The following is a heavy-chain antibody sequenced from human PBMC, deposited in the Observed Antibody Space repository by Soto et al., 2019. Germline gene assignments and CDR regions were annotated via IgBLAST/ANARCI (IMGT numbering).Heavy chain of an antibody. CDR3: ARDLAAAAY. Sequence: QVQLVQSGAEVKKPGASVKVSCKASGYIFTNYYIHWVRQSPGQGLEWMAIINPLPTSGSTNYAQKFQGRVTVTRDTSTSTVYMKLISLRSECIAIYYCARDLAAAAYWGQGTLVTVSS. V-gene: IGHV1-46*01. D-gene: IGHD6-13*01. CDR2: INPLPTSGST. J-gene: IGHJ4*02. CDR1: GYIFTNYY.